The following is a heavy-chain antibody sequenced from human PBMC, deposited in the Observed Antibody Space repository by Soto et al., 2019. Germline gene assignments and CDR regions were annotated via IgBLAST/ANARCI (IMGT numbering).Heavy chain of an antibody. CDR2: IDWDDDK. V-gene: IGHV2-70*12. CDR3: AHRGYSSGWFDY. D-gene: IGHD6-19*01. J-gene: IGHJ4*02. CDR1: GFSLSTSGMC. Sequence: SGPTLVNPTQTLTLTCTFSGFSLSTSGMCVSWIRQPPGKALEWLARIDWDDDKYYSTSLKTRLTISKDTSKNQVVLAMTNMDPVDTATYYCAHRGYSSGWFDYWGQGILVTVSS.